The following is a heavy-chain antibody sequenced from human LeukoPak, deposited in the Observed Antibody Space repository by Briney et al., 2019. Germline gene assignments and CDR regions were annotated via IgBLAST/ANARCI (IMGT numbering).Heavy chain of an antibody. J-gene: IGHJ6*02. CDR2: IKSDGSET. Sequence: GGSLTLSCAASGFTFSSCWMHWVRQAPGKGLMWVSRIKSDGSETSYADSVKGRFTISRDNARNTLYLQMNSLRPEDTAIYYCASDRVFYGLDVWGQGTTDTVSS. CDR3: ASDRVFYGLDV. V-gene: IGHV3-74*01. CDR1: GFTFSSCW.